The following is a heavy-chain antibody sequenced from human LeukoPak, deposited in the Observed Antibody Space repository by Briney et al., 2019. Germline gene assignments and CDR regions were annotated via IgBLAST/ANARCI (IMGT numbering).Heavy chain of an antibody. J-gene: IGHJ4*02. CDR1: GGTFSSYA. V-gene: IGHV1-69*04. D-gene: IGHD2-21*01. Sequence: SVKVSCKASGGTFSSYAISWVRQAPGQGLEWMGRIIPILGIANYAQKFQGRVTITADKSTSTAYMELSSLRSEDTAVYYCARDWAVIHYSDYWGQGTLVTVSS. CDR2: IIPILGIA. CDR3: ARDWAVIHYSDY.